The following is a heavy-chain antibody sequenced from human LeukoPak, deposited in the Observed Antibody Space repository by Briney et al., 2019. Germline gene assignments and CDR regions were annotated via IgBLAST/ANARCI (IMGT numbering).Heavy chain of an antibody. D-gene: IGHD5-12*01. Sequence: GGSLRLSCAASGFTFSSYGMHWVRQAPGKGLEWVAFIRYDGSNKYYADSVKGRFTISRDNSKNTLYLHMNTLRDEDTAMYYCAKDDGGVATGQFGFWGQGTLVAVSS. V-gene: IGHV3-30*02. CDR3: AKDDGGVATGQFGF. J-gene: IGHJ4*02. CDR1: GFTFSSYG. CDR2: IRYDGSNK.